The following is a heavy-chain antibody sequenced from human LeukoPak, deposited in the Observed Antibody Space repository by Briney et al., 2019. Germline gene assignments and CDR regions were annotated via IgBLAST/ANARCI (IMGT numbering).Heavy chain of an antibody. D-gene: IGHD3-22*01. Sequence: SQTLSLTCTVSGGSISSGGYYWSWIRQHPGKGLEWIGYIYYSGSTYYNPSLKSRVTISVDTSKNQFSLKLSSVTAADTAVYYCARDIGYDSSGTTGGGAFDIWGQGTMVTVSS. CDR1: GGSISSGGYY. J-gene: IGHJ3*02. V-gene: IGHV4-31*03. CDR3: ARDIGYDSSGTTGGGAFDI. CDR2: IYYSGST.